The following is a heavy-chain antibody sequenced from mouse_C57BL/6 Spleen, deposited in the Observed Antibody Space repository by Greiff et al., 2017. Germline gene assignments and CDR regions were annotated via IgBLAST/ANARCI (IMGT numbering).Heavy chain of an antibody. Sequence: EVKLLESGPELVKPGASVKISCKASGYSFTGYYMNWVKQSPEKSLEWIGEINPSTGGTTYNQKFKAKATLTVDKSSSTAYMQLKSLTSEDSAVYYYARYIHSNYHYAMDYWGQGTSVTVSS. D-gene: IGHD2-5*01. V-gene: IGHV1-42*01. CDR2: INPSTGGT. CDR3: ARYIHSNYHYAMDY. CDR1: GYSFTGYY. J-gene: IGHJ4*01.